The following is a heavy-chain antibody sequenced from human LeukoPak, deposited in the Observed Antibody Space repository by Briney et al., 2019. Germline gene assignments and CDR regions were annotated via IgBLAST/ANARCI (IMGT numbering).Heavy chain of an antibody. CDR3: ASRSSGYLDAFDI. D-gene: IGHD3-22*01. V-gene: IGHV1-69*05. J-gene: IGHJ3*02. CDR2: IIPIFGTA. Sequence: SVKVSCKASGGTFSSYAISWVRQAPGQGLEWMGRIIPIFGTANYAQKFQGGVTITTDESTSTAYMELSSLRSEDTAVYYCASRSSGYLDAFDIWGQGTMVTVSS. CDR1: GGTFSSYA.